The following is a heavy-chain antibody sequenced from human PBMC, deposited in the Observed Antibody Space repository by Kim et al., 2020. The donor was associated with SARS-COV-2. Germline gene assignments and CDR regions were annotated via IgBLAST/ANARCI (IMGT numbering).Heavy chain of an antibody. V-gene: IGHV4-34*01. Sequence: SETLSLTCAVYGGSFSGYYWSWIRQPPGKGLEWIGEINHSGSTNYNPSLKSRVTISVDTSKNQFSLKLSSVTAADTAVYYCARARYYYGSGRPSHAFDIWGQGTMVTVSS. CDR3: ARARYYYGSGRPSHAFDI. CDR2: INHSGST. J-gene: IGHJ3*02. CDR1: GGSFSGYY. D-gene: IGHD3-10*01.